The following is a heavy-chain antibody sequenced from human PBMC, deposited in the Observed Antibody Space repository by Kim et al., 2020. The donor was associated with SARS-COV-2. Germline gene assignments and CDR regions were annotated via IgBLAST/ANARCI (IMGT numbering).Heavy chain of an antibody. J-gene: IGHJ4*02. CDR1: GYTFSDHY. CDR3: ARDGGGFDY. V-gene: IGHV1-2*02. CDR2: VTPTSGGT. Sequence: ASVKVSCKTSGYTFSDHYIQWVRQAPGQGLEWMGWVTPTSGGTHFAQKFQGRVTMTRDMSINTAYMQLSSLGSDDTAIYYCARDGGGFDYWGQGPL.